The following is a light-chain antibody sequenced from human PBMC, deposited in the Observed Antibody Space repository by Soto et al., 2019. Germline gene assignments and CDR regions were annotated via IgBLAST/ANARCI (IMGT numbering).Light chain of an antibody. CDR2: DVS. Sequence: QSALTQPASVSGSPGQSITISCTGTSSDVGGYNYVSCYQHHPGKAPKLMIFDVSNRPSGVFNRFSGSKSGNTAALTISGLPPEDEADYYCSSYTTSNTRQFLFGTVTKATV. V-gene: IGLV2-14*03. CDR3: SSYTTSNTRQFL. CDR1: SSDVGGYNY. J-gene: IGLJ1*01.